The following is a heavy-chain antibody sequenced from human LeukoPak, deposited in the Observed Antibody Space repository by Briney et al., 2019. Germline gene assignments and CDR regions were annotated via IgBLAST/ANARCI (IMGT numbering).Heavy chain of an antibody. Sequence: SGTLSLTCAVYGGSFSGYYWSWIRQPPGKGLEWIGEINHSGSTNYNPSLKSRVTISVDTSKNQFSLKLSSVTAADTAVYYCARADPIVGATSPADYWGQGTLVTVSS. J-gene: IGHJ4*02. CDR1: GGSFSGYY. CDR2: INHSGST. V-gene: IGHV4-34*01. D-gene: IGHD1-26*01. CDR3: ARADPIVGATSPADY.